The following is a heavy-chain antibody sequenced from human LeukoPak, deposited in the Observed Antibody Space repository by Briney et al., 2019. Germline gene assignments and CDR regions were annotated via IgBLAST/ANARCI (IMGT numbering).Heavy chain of an antibody. J-gene: IGHJ5*02. V-gene: IGHV3-30*02. Sequence: GGSLRLSCAASGFTFSSYGMHWVRQAPGKGLEWVAFIRYDGGNKYYADSVKGRFTISRDNSKNTLYLQMNSLRAEDTAVYYCAKSGLAYCGGDCTNWFDPWGQGTLVTVSS. CDR2: IRYDGGNK. D-gene: IGHD2-21*01. CDR1: GFTFSSYG. CDR3: AKSGLAYCGGDCTNWFDP.